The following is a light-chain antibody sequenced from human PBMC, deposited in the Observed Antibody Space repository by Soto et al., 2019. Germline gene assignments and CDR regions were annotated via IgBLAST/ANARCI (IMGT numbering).Light chain of an antibody. Sequence: DIQMTQSPSTLSASVGDTVTITCRASQSISSWLAWYQQKPGKAPKLLIYDASSLESGVPSRFSGSGSGTEFTLTISSLEPEDFAVYYCQQRSNWPPWTFGQGTKVDIK. J-gene: IGKJ1*01. V-gene: IGKV1-5*01. CDR3: QQRSNWPPWT. CDR1: QSISSW. CDR2: DAS.